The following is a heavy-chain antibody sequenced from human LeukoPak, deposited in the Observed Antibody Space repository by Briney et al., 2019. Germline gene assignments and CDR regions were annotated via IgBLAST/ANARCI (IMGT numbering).Heavy chain of an antibody. CDR1: GDSVSSNSAA. D-gene: IGHD2-2*01. J-gene: IGHJ5*02. CDR2: TYYRSKWYN. CDR3: ARNYCSSTSCYEGPVDWFDP. Sequence: SQTLSLTCAISGDSVSSNSAAWNWIRQPPSRGLEWLGRTYYRSKWYNDYAVSVKSRITINPDTSKNQFSLQLNSVTPEDTAVYYCARNYCSSTSCYEGPVDWFDPWGQGTLVTVSS. V-gene: IGHV6-1*01.